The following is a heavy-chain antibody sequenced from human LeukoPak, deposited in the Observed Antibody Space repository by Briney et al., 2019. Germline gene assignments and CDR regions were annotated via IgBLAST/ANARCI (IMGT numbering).Heavy chain of an antibody. CDR3: AKEPREYCSSTSCPNWIDP. Sequence: PGGSLRLPCAASGFTFSSYAMSWVRQAPGKGLEWVSATSASGGTTYYADSVKGRFTISRDNSKNTLYLQMSSLRAEDTAVYYCAKEPREYCSSTSCPNWIDPWGQGTLVTVSS. V-gene: IGHV3-23*01. CDR1: GFTFSSYA. D-gene: IGHD2-2*01. J-gene: IGHJ5*02. CDR2: TSASGGTT.